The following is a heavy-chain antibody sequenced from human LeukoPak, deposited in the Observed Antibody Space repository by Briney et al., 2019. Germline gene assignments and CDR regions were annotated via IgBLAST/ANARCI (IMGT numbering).Heavy chain of an antibody. CDR1: GFTFSNYA. CDR3: ARDSTYYYDSGSSGPHYFDN. J-gene: IGHJ4*02. CDR2: ISSGGTYE. V-gene: IGHV3-30*01. D-gene: IGHD3-10*01. Sequence: GGSLRLSCAASGFTFSNYAMHWVRQAPGKGLEWVSLISSGGTYEYYADSVKGRFTISRDNSKNTLYLQLNSLRAEDTAMYYCARDSTYYYDSGSSGPHYFDNWGQGTLVTVSS.